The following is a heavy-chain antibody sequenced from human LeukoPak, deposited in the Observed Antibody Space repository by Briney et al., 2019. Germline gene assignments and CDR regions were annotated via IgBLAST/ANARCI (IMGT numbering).Heavy chain of an antibody. Sequence: PSETLSLTCTVSGGSISSSSYYWGWIRQPPGKGLEWIGSIYYSGSTYYNPSLKSRVTISVDTSKNQFSLKLSSVTAADTAVYYCAGRSLPIAVAESDYWGQGTLVTVSS. V-gene: IGHV4-39*01. D-gene: IGHD6-19*01. J-gene: IGHJ4*02. CDR3: AGRSLPIAVAESDY. CDR1: GGSISSSSYY. CDR2: IYYSGST.